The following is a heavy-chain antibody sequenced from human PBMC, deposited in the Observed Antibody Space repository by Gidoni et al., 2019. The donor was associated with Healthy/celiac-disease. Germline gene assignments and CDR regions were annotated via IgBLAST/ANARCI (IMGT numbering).Heavy chain of an antibody. CDR1: GYSFPSSW. CDR3: ARGGWNIAAAGTWPDYFDY. Sequence: EVQLVQSGAEVKKHGVSLKLSCKGSGYSFPSSWVGWVRQMPGKGLEWMGIIYPGDSDTRYSPSFQGQVTISADKSISTAYLQWSSLKASDTAMYYCARGGWNIAAAGTWPDYFDYWGQGTLVTVSS. V-gene: IGHV5-51*01. D-gene: IGHD6-13*01. CDR2: IYPGDSDT. J-gene: IGHJ4*02.